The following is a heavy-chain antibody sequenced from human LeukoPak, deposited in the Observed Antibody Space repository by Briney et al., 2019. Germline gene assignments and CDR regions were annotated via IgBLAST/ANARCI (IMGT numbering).Heavy chain of an antibody. V-gene: IGHV4-39*01. CDR1: GGSISSSSYY. CDR2: IYYSGST. CDR3: ARDYGGSSPFDY. J-gene: IGHJ4*02. D-gene: IGHD4-23*01. Sequence: SETLSLTCTVSGGSISSSSYYWDWIRQPPGKGLEWIGSIYYSGSTNYNPSLKSRVTISVDTSKNQFSLKLSSVTAADTAVYYCARDYGGSSPFDYWGQGTLVTVSS.